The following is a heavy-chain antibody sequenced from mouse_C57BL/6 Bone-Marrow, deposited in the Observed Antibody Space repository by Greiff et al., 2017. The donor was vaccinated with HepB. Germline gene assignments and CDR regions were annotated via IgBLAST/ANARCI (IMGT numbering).Heavy chain of an antibody. J-gene: IGHJ4*01. CDR1: GYTFTDYN. D-gene: IGHD1-1*01. V-gene: IGHV1-22*01. CDR2: INPNNGGT. Sequence: EVQLQQSGPELVKPGASVKMSCKASGYTFTDYNMHWVKQSHGKSLEWIGYINPNNGGTSYNQKFKGKATLTVNKSSSTAYMELRSLTSEDSAVYYCASPIYYYGSSSYAMDYWGQGTSVTVSS. CDR3: ASPIYYYGSSSYAMDY.